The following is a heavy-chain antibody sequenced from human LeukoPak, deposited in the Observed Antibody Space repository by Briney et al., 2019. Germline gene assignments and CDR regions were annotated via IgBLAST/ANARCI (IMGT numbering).Heavy chain of an antibody. V-gene: IGHV3-64*01. CDR1: GFTFSSYA. J-gene: IGHJ3*02. CDR2: ISSNGGST. D-gene: IGHD6-19*01. CDR3: AGGRYSSGWIDAFDI. Sequence: GRSLRLSCAASGFTFSSYAMHWVRQAPGKGLEYVSAISSNGGSTYYANSVKGRFTISRDNSKNTLYLQMGSLRAEDMAVYYCAGGRYSSGWIDAFDIWGQGTMVTVSS.